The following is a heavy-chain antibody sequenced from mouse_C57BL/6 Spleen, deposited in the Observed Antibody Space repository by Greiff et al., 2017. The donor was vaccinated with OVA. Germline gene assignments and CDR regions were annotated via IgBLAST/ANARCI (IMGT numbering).Heavy chain of an antibody. CDR1: GYTFTSYW. V-gene: IGHV1-52*01. D-gene: IGHD1-1*02. J-gene: IGHJ4*01. Sequence: VKLQQPGAELVRPGSSVKLSCKASGYTFTSYWMHWVKQRPIQGLEWIGNIDPSDSETNYNQKFKDKATLTVDKSSSTAYMQLSSLTSEDSAVYYCARKLSYAMDYWGQGTSVTVSS. CDR3: ARKLSYAMDY. CDR2: IDPSDSET.